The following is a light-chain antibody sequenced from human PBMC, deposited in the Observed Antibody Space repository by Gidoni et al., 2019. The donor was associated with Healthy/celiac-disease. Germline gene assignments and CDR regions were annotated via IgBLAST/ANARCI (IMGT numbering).Light chain of an antibody. CDR2: GNS. V-gene: IGLV1-40*01. CDR3: QSYDSSLSVV. Sequence: QSVLTQPPSVSGAPGQRVTISCTGSSSNIGAGYDVHWYQQLPGTAPKLIIYGNSNRPSGVPDRFSGSKSGTSASLAITGLHAEDEADYYCQSYDSSLSVVFGGGTKLTVL. CDR1: SSNIGAGYD. J-gene: IGLJ2*01.